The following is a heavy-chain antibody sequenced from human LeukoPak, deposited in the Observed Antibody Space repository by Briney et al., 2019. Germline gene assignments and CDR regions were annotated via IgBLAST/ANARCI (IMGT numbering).Heavy chain of an antibody. D-gene: IGHD3-16*01. CDR1: GFTFSSYG. Sequence: GGSLRLSCAASGFTFSSYGMHWVRQAPGKGLEWVAVIWYDGSNKYYADSVKGRFTISRDNSKNTLYLQMNSLRAEDTAVYYCARYDVWDYYSGMDVWGQGTTVTVSS. CDR2: IWYDGSNK. CDR3: ARYDVWDYYSGMDV. J-gene: IGHJ6*02. V-gene: IGHV3-33*01.